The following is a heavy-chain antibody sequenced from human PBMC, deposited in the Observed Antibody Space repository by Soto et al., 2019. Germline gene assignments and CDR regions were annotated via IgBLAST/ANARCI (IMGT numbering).Heavy chain of an antibody. CDR3: ARERASYGDSYYYYGMDV. CDR2: IYYSGST. J-gene: IGHJ6*02. CDR1: GGSISSGDYY. Sequence: PSETLSLTCTVSGGSISSGDYYWSWIRQPPGKGLEWIGYIYYSGSTYYNPSLKSRVTISVDTSKNQFSLKLSSVTAADTAVYYCARERASYGDSYYYYGMDVWGQGTTVTVSS. D-gene: IGHD4-17*01. V-gene: IGHV4-30-4*01.